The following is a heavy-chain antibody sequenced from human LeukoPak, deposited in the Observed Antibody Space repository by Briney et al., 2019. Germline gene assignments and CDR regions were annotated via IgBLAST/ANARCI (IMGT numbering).Heavy chain of an antibody. CDR1: GFTFSDYY. V-gene: IGHV4-59*01. D-gene: IGHD2-15*01. J-gene: IGHJ3*02. Sequence: GSLRLSCAASGFTFSDYYMSWIRQPPGKGLEWIGYIFHSGSTNYNPSLKSRVTTSLDTSKNQFSLKLTSVTAADTAVYYCARERAYCSGGTCYWNAFDIWGQGTMVTVSS. CDR3: ARERAYCSGGTCYWNAFDI. CDR2: IFHSGST.